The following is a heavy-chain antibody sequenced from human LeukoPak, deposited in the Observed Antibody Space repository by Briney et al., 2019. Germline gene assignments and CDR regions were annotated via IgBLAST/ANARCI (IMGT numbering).Heavy chain of an antibody. J-gene: IGHJ4*02. V-gene: IGHV4-59*08. CDR1: GGSMSSYY. CDR2: IYYSGST. Sequence: SETLSLTCTASGGSMSSYYWSWIRQPPGKGLQWIGYIYYSGSTNNNPSLKSRVTISVDTSKNQFSLKLRSVTAADTAVYYCARHSRTGYNYLDYWGQGTLVTVSS. D-gene: IGHD5-24*01. CDR3: ARHSRTGYNYLDY.